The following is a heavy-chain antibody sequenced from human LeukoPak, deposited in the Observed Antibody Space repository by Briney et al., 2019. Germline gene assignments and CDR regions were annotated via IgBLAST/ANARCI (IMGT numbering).Heavy chain of an antibody. CDR2: IYYSGST. CDR1: GGSISSSSYY. D-gene: IGHD6-13*01. Sequence: SETLSLTCTVSGGSISSSSYYWGWIRQPPGKGLEWIGSIYYSGSTYYNPSLKSRVTISVDTSKNQFSLKLSSVTAADTAVYYCARVGSIAAAHVDYWGQGTLVTVSS. V-gene: IGHV4-39*07. J-gene: IGHJ4*02. CDR3: ARVGSIAAAHVDY.